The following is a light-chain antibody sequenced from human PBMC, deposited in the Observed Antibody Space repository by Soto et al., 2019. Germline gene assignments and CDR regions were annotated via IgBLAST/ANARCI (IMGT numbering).Light chain of an antibody. CDR3: QHHNSYLALT. Sequence: DIQMTQSPSSLSASVGDRVTITCRASQSIRNDLGWYQQKPGKAPKRLIYAASTLQTGVPSRFSGTGSGTEFILTISRLQHEDFATYYCQHHNSYLALTVGGGTKVEIK. J-gene: IGKJ4*01. CDR1: QSIRND. CDR2: AAS. V-gene: IGKV1-17*01.